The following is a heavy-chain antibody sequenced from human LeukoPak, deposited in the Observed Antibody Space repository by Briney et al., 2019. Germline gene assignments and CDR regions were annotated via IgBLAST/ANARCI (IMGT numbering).Heavy chain of an antibody. CDR3: AKVIRGGYLGPFEY. D-gene: IGHD6-19*01. Sequence: PGGSLRLSCAASGFTFDDYAMHWVRQAPGKGLEWVSGISWNSGSIDSADSVKGRFTISSDNAKNSLYLQMNSLRAEDTALYYCAKVIRGGYLGPFEYWGQGTLVTVSS. V-gene: IGHV3-9*01. CDR1: GFTFDDYA. J-gene: IGHJ4*02. CDR2: ISWNSGSI.